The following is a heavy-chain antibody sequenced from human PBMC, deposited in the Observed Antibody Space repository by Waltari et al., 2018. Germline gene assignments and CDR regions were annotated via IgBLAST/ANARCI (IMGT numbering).Heavy chain of an antibody. CDR3: AKEAVFSNYGDYHNFDY. CDR2: IRYDGSNK. CDR1: GFTFSSYG. D-gene: IGHD4-17*01. J-gene: IGHJ4*02. V-gene: IGHV3-30*02. Sequence: QVQLVESGGGVVQPGGSLRLSCAASGFTFSSYGMHWVRQAPGKGLEWVAFIRYDGSNKYYADSVKGRFTISRDNSKNTLYLQMNSLRAEDTAVYYCAKEAVFSNYGDYHNFDYWGQGTLVTVSS.